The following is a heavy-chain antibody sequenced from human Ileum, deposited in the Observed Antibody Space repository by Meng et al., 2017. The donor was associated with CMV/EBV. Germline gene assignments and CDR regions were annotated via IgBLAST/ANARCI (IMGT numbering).Heavy chain of an antibody. CDR3: AKGTSNYFDS. V-gene: IGHV3-74*01. J-gene: IGHJ4*02. CDR2: TNGDESRP. CDR1: GFMLSNYE. Sequence: GESLKISCAASGFMLSNYEMNWVRQAPGKGLVWVSRTNGDESRPTYADSVKGRFTISRDNAKNTLYLQMNDLRAEDTAVYYCAKGTSNYFDSWGQGTLVTVSS. D-gene: IGHD3-10*01.